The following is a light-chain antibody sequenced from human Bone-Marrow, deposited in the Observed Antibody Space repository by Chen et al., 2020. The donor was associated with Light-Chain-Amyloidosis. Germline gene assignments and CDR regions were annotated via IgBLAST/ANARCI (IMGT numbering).Light chain of an antibody. CDR1: NIGSTS. CDR3: QVWDRSSERPV. V-gene: IGLV3-21*02. Sequence: SYVLTQPSSVSVAPGQTATIACGGNNIGSTSVHWYQQTPGQAPLLVVYDDSDRPSGIPERLSASNSGNPATLTVSRVEAGDEADYYCQVWDRSSERPVFGGGTKLTVL. J-gene: IGLJ3*02. CDR2: DDS.